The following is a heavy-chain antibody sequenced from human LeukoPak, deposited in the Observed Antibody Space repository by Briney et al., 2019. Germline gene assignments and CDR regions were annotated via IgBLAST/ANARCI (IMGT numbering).Heavy chain of an antibody. Sequence: PGGSLRLSCAASGFNLSSYAMHWVRQAPGKGLEWVTVISSGGSNKYYADSVKGRFTISRDNSKNTLYLQMNSLRTEDTAVYYCARSLRFLEWSPNWFDPWGQGTLVTVAS. V-gene: IGHV3-30*01. CDR2: ISSGGSNK. CDR3: ARSLRFLEWSPNWFDP. CDR1: GFNLSSYA. D-gene: IGHD3-3*01. J-gene: IGHJ5*02.